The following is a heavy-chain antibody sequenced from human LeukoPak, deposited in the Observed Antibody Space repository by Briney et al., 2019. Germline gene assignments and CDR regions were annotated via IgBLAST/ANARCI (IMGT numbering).Heavy chain of an antibody. J-gene: IGHJ4*02. CDR2: IYPGDSDT. Sequence: PGESLKISCKGSEYIFNNYWNGWVRQMPGKGLEWMGIIYPGDSDTRYSPSFQGQVTISADRSISTAYLQWSSLKSSDTAMYLCARRAYTYAPFDYWGQGTLVTVSS. CDR3: ARRAYTYAPFDY. CDR1: EYIFNNYW. D-gene: IGHD5-18*01. V-gene: IGHV5-51*01.